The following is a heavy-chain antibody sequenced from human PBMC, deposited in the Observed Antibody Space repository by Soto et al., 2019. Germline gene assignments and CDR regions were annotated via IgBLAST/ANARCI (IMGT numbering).Heavy chain of an antibody. Sequence: QLQLQESGSGLVKPSQTLSLTCAVSGGSISSGGYSWSWIRQPPGKGLEWIGYIYHSGSTYYNPPLKRRVTISVDRSKNRFSLKLSSVTAADTAVYYCAAGGGLPRYSWGQGTLVTVSS. CDR2: IYHSGST. CDR3: AAGGGLPRYS. J-gene: IGHJ4*02. D-gene: IGHD5-12*01. V-gene: IGHV4-30-2*01. CDR1: GGSISSGGYS.